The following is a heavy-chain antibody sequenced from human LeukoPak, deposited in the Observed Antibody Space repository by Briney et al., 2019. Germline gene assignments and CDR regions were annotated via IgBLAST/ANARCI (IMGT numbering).Heavy chain of an antibody. V-gene: IGHV4-30-2*01. CDR3: ARAVPGYGSSWYHLDAFDI. CDR2: IYHSGST. J-gene: IGHJ3*02. CDR1: GGSISSGGYS. Sequence: SETLSLTCAVSGGSISSGGYSWSWIRQPPGKGLEWIGYIYHSGSTYYNPSLKSRVTISVDRSKNQFSLKLSSVTAADTAVYYCARAVPGYGSSWYHLDAFDIWGQGTMVTVSS. D-gene: IGHD6-13*01.